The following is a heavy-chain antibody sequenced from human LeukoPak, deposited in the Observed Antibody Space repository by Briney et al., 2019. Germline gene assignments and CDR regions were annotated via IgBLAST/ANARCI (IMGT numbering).Heavy chain of an antibody. Sequence: GGSLRLSCAASGFTFKSYSMNWVRQAPGKGLEWVSYISTSSSSIYYADSVKGRLTISRDNSKNTLYLQMNSLRAEDTAVYYCARDILTGSQSRFQHWGQGTLVTVSS. CDR1: GFTFKSYS. D-gene: IGHD3-9*01. CDR2: ISTSSSSI. V-gene: IGHV3-48*01. CDR3: ARDILTGSQSRFQH. J-gene: IGHJ1*01.